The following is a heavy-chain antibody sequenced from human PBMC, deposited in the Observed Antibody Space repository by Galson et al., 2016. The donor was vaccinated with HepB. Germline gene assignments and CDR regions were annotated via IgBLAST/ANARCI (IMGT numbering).Heavy chain of an antibody. J-gene: IGHJ3*02. D-gene: IGHD3-10*01. Sequence: SVKVSCMASGYTFTSYDINWVRQASGQGLECMGWMNPSSGNTGYAQNFQGRVSMTSDASISTAYMELSGLRSEDTAVYYCARTMVRGVPGFDIWGQGTMVAVSS. CDR3: ARTMVRGVPGFDI. V-gene: IGHV1-8*01. CDR2: MNPSSGNT. CDR1: GYTFTSYD.